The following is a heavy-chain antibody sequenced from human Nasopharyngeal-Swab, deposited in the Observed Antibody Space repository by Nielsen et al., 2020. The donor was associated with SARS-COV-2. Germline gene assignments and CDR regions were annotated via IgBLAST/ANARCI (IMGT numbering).Heavy chain of an antibody. CDR1: GFTFSDYY. CDR2: ISTSGTTT. CDR3: AKSLVFFNSRATIVGGNWFDP. Sequence: GESLKIPCVASGFTFSDYYMAWIRQAPGKGLEWVSYISTSGTTTDPADSVKGRFTISRDNANNILYLQMSSLRGEDTAVYFCAKSLVFFNSRATIVGGNWFDPWGQGTLVTVSS. J-gene: IGHJ5*02. D-gene: IGHD5-24*01. V-gene: IGHV3-11*01.